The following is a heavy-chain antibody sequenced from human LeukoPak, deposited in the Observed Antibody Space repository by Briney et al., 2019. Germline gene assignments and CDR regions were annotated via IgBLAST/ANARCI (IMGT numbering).Heavy chain of an antibody. D-gene: IGHD6-13*01. CDR2: IYYSGST. V-gene: IGHV4-59*08. CDR1: GGSISSYY. J-gene: IGHJ4*02. Sequence: SSETLSLTCTVSGGSISSYYWSWIRQPPGKGLEWIGYIYYSGSTNYNPSLKSRVTISVDTSKNQFSLKLSSVTAADTAVYYCARRGYSSSWYYFDYWGQGTLVTVSS. CDR3: ARRGYSSSWYYFDY.